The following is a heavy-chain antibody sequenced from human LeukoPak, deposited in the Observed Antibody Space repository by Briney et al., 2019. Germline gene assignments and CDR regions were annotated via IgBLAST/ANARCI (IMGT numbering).Heavy chain of an antibody. Sequence: SETLSLTCAVYGGSFSGYYWSWIRQPPGKGLEWIGEINHSGSTNYNPSLKSRVTISVDTSKNQFSLKLSSVTAADTAVYYCARTGITMVRGVIITHDYWRQGTLVTVSS. CDR3: ARTGITMVRGVIITHDY. CDR1: GGSFSGYY. V-gene: IGHV4-34*01. D-gene: IGHD3-10*01. J-gene: IGHJ4*02. CDR2: INHSGST.